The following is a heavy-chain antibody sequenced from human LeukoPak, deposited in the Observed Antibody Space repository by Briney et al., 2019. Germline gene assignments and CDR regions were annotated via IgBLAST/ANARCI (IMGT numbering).Heavy chain of an antibody. CDR2: MKQDGSEK. CDR3: ARRYFDY. J-gene: IGHJ4*02. V-gene: IGHV3-7*03. CDR1: GFTFSSYW. Sequence: GALRLSCAASGFTFSSYWMQWVRQAPGKGLEWVANMKQDGSEKYYADSVKGRFIISRDNAKNALYLQMSSLRAEDTAIYYCARRYFDYWGQGTLVTVSS.